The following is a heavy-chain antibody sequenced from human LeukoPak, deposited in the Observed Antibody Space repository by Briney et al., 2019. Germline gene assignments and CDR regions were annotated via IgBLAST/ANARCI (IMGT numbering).Heavy chain of an antibody. V-gene: IGHV4-34*01. CDR1: GGSFSGYY. CDR3: ARGPRIEMATITRWFDP. D-gene: IGHD5-24*01. Sequence: PSETLSLTCAVYGGSFSGYYWSWIRQPPGKGLEWIGEINHSGSTNYNPSLKSRVTISVDTSKNQFSLKLSSVTAADTAVYYCARGPRIEMATITRWFDPWGQGTLVTVSS. J-gene: IGHJ5*02. CDR2: INHSGST.